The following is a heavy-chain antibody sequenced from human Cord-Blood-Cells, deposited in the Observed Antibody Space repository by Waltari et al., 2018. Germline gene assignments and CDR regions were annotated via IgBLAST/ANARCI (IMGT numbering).Heavy chain of an antibody. CDR3: ARHFKPDYYGSGCYYFDY. D-gene: IGHD3-10*01. CDR2: IYPGASAT. J-gene: IGHJ4*02. Sequence: EVQLVQSGAEVKKPGESLKISCKGSGYSFISYWSGWVRQMTGKGLEWMGIIYPGASATRYSPAFQGQGTIPAAKSIRTAYLQGSSLKASDTAMYYCARHFKPDYYGSGCYYFDYWGQGTLVTVSS. V-gene: IGHV5-51*01. CDR1: GYSFISYW.